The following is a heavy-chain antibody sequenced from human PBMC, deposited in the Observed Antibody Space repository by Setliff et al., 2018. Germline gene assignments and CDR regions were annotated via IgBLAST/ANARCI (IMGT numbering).Heavy chain of an antibody. J-gene: IGHJ4*02. CDR2: IFYSGSA. D-gene: IGHD2-15*01. Sequence: SETLSLTCSVSGGSISPYYWIWIRQSPGKGLEWIGYIFYSGSARYNASVESRVTISIDTSRNQFSLTLRSVTAADMAVYYCARGLNTESWTPLYWSPGTLVTVSS. V-gene: IGHV4-59*08. CDR3: ARGLNTESWTPLY. CDR1: GGSISPYY.